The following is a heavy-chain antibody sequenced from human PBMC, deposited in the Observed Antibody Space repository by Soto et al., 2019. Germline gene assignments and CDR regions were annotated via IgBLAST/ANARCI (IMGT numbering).Heavy chain of an antibody. V-gene: IGHV1-69*13. CDR1: GGTFSSYA. CDR2: IIPIFGTA. Sequence: ASVKVSCKASGGTFSSYAISWVRQAPGQGLEWLGGIIPIFGTANYAQKFQGRVTITADESTSTAYMELSSLRSEDTAVYYCASEIYDFWRTNYYYYYGMDVWGQGTTVTVSS. J-gene: IGHJ6*02. D-gene: IGHD3-3*01. CDR3: ASEIYDFWRTNYYYYYGMDV.